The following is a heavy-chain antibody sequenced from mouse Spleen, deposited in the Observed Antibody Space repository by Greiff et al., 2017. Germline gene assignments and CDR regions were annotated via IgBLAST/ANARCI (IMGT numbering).Heavy chain of an antibody. CDR3: ARHGYYGSSP. D-gene: IGHD1-1*01. J-gene: IGHJ3*01. V-gene: IGHV5-15*01. CDR2: ISNLAYSI. Sequence: EVKLVESGGGLVKPGGSLKLSCAASGFTFSDYGMAWVRQAPGKGPEWVAFISNLAYSIYYADTVTGRFTISRENAKNTLYLEMSSLRSEDTAMYYCARHGYYGSSPWGQGTLVTVSA. CDR1: GFTFSDYG.